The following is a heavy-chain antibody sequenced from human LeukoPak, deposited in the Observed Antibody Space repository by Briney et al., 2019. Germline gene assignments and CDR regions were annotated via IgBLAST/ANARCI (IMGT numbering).Heavy chain of an antibody. V-gene: IGHV3-21*04. D-gene: IGHD5-18*01. Sequence: GGSLRLSCAASGFTFSSYSMNWVRQAPGKGLEWVSSISSSSSYIYYADSVKGRFTISRDNAKNSLYLQMNSLRAEDTAVYYCARTGTDTAMSGDYFDYWGQGTLVTVSS. CDR2: ISSSSSYI. CDR1: GFTFSSYS. J-gene: IGHJ4*02. CDR3: ARTGTDTAMSGDYFDY.